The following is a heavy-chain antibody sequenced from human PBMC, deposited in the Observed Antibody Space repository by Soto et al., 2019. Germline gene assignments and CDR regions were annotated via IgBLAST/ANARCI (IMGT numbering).Heavy chain of an antibody. CDR2: ISYDGSNK. J-gene: IGHJ6*02. V-gene: IGHV3-30-3*01. CDR1: GFTFSSYA. Sequence: GGSLRLSCAASGFTFSSYAMHWVRQAPGKGLEWVAVISYDGSNKYYADSGKGRFTISRDNSKNTLYLQMNSLRAEDTAVYYCARDWVRGSPRYYGMDVWGQGTTVTVSS. D-gene: IGHD3-10*01. CDR3: ARDWVRGSPRYYGMDV.